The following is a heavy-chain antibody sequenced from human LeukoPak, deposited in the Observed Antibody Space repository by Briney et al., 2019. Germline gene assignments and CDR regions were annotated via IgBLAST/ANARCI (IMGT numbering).Heavy chain of an antibody. CDR3: ARDCSSTSCYGRAFDI. CDR2: ISGSGGST. J-gene: IGHJ3*02. D-gene: IGHD2-2*01. V-gene: IGHV3-23*01. Sequence: GGSLRLSCAASGFTFSSYAMSWVRQAPGKGLEWGSAISGSGGSTYYADSVKGRFTISRDNAKNSLYLQMNSLRAEDTAVYYCARDCSSTSCYGRAFDIWGQGTMVTVSS. CDR1: GFTFSSYA.